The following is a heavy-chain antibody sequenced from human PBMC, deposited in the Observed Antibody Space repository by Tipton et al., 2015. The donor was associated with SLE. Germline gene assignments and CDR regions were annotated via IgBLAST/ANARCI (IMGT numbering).Heavy chain of an antibody. CDR1: GYHFTTYS. CDR3: ARIYGHYELDY. J-gene: IGHJ4*02. D-gene: IGHD4-17*01. V-gene: IGHV1-18*01. Sequence: QSGAEVKKPGASVKVSCKASGYHFTTYSISWVRQAPGQGLEWMGWVSAYNDNTNYAQKFQDRVTMTTDTSTSTAYMELRSLRSDDTAAYFCARIYGHYELDYWGQGTLVTVSS. CDR2: VSAYNDNT.